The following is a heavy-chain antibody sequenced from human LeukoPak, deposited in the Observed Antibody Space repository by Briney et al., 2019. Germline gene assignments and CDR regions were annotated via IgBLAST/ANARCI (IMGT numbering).Heavy chain of an antibody. D-gene: IGHD1-26*01. CDR3: ASPPLSSAMYYAH. CDR2: IKPSNGDT. J-gene: IGHJ4*02. CDR1: GYNFSGHY. Sequence: ASVKVSCKASGYNFSGHYMHWVRQAPGQGLEWMGWIKPSNGDTKYAQNFQGRVTMTRDTSISTAYMELSRLRSDDTAVYYCASPPLSSAMYYAHWGQGTLVTVSS. V-gene: IGHV1-2*02.